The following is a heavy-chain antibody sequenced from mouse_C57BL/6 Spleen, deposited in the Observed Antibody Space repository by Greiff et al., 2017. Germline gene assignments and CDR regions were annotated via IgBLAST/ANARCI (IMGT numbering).Heavy chain of an antibody. J-gene: IGHJ2*01. D-gene: IGHD2-4*01. CDR1: GYSFTDYN. V-gene: IGHV1-39*01. Sequence: VQLQQSGPELVKPGASVKISCKASGYSFTDYNMNWVKQSNGKSLEWIGVINPNYGTTSYNQKFKGKATLTVDQSSSTAYMPLNSLTSEDSAVYYCARLNDYDERGAFDYWGQGTTLTVSS. CDR2: INPNYGTT. CDR3: ARLNDYDERGAFDY.